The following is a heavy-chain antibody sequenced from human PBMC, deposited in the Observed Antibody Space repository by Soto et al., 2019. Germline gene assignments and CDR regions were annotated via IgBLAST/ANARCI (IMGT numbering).Heavy chain of an antibody. D-gene: IGHD6-19*01. CDR1: GFTVSTYG. J-gene: IGHJ4*02. V-gene: IGHV3-33*06. CDR2: IWYDGSNK. CDR3: AKGQWLAPFDY. Sequence: GGSLRLSCAVSGFTVSTYGMHWVRQAPGKGLEWVAVIWYDGSNKYYADSVKGRFTISRDNSKNTLHLQMNSLRAEDTAVYYCAKGQWLAPFDYWGQGTLVTVSS.